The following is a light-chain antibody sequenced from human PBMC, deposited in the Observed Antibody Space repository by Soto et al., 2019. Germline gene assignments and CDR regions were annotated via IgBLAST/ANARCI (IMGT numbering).Light chain of an antibody. J-gene: IGLJ2*01. CDR2: QDS. Sequence: SYELTQPPSVSVSPGQTASITCSGHKLGDKYAFWYQQKPGQSPVLVIYQDSKRPSGIPERFSGSNSGNTATLTISGTQAMDEADYYCQAWDSSTVVFGGGTKVTVL. CDR3: QAWDSSTVV. CDR1: KLGDKY. V-gene: IGLV3-1*01.